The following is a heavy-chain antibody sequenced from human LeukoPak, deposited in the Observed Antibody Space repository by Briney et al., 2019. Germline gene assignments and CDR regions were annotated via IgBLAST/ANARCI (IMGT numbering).Heavy chain of an antibody. CDR3: ARDWFGYFDY. CDR2: ISSNGGNT. Sequence: GQSLRLSCAASGFTFSSYAMHWGGQAPGEGLEYVSGISSNGGNTYYANSVKRRFTISRDNSKNTLYLQMGSLRAEDMAVYYCARDWFGYFDYWGQGTLVTVSS. CDR1: GFTFSSYA. D-gene: IGHD3-10*01. V-gene: IGHV3-64*01. J-gene: IGHJ4*02.